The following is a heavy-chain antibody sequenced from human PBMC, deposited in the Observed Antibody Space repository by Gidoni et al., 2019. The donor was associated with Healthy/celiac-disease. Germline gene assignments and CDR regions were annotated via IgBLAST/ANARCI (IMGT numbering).Heavy chain of an antibody. Sequence: EVQLVESGGGVVRPGGSLRLSCAASGFTFDDYGMSWVRQAPGKGLELVSGINWNGGSTGYADSVKGRFTISRDNAKNSLYLQMNSLRAEDTALYHCARALNYYGSGSYVGGFDPWGQGTLVTVSS. J-gene: IGHJ5*02. CDR2: INWNGGST. CDR3: ARALNYYGSGSYVGGFDP. CDR1: GFTFDDYG. D-gene: IGHD3-10*01. V-gene: IGHV3-20*01.